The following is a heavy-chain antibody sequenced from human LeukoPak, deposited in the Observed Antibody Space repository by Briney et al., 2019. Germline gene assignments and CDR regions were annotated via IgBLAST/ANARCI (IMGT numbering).Heavy chain of an antibody. J-gene: IGHJ5*02. CDR2: ISDSGGTT. Sequence: GGSLRLSCATSGFTFSSYAMSWVRHAPGEGLEWVSAISDSGGTTYYADSVKGRFTISRDNSKNTLYLQMNSLRGEDTAVYYCAKLTRGYCSSTACPNWFDPWGQGTLVTVSS. CDR3: AKLTRGYCSSTACPNWFDP. CDR1: GFTFSSYA. D-gene: IGHD2-2*01. V-gene: IGHV3-23*01.